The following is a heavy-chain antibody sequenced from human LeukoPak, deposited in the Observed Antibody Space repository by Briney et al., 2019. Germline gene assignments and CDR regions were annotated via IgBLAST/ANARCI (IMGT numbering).Heavy chain of an antibody. V-gene: IGHV4-30-2*01. CDR3: ARRTPYCGGDCYSEHYYYYGMDV. CDR1: GGSISSGGYS. Sequence: SETLSLTCAVSGGSISSGGYSWSWIRQPPGKGLEWIGYIYHSGSTYYNPSLKSRVTISVDRSKNQFSLKLSSVTAADTAVYYCARRTPYCGGDCYSEHYYYYGMDVWGQGTTVTVSS. J-gene: IGHJ6*02. CDR2: IYHSGST. D-gene: IGHD2-21*02.